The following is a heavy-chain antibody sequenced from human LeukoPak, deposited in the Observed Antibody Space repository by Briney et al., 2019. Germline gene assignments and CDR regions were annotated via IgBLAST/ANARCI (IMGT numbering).Heavy chain of an antibody. CDR2: INHSGST. Sequence: SETLSLTCAVYGGSFSGYYWSWIRQPPGKGLEWIGEINHSGSTNYNPSLKSRVTISVDTSKNQFSLKLSSVTAADTAVYYCASVSAAAGEGYYFDYWGQGTLVTVSS. CDR1: GGSFSGYY. V-gene: IGHV4-34*01. CDR3: ASVSAAAGEGYYFDY. J-gene: IGHJ4*02. D-gene: IGHD6-13*01.